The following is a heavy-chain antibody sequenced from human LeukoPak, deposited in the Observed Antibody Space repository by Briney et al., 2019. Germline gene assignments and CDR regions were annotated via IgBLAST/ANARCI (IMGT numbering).Heavy chain of an antibody. J-gene: IGHJ4*02. CDR2: IIPIFGTA. Sequence: SVKVSCKASGGTFSSYAISWVRQAPGQGLEWMGGIIPIFGTANYAQKFQGRVTITADESTSTACMELSSLRSEDTAVYYCARGWMGIFPYYFDCWGQGTLVTVSS. CDR1: GGTFSSYA. V-gene: IGHV1-69*13. D-gene: IGHD2-15*01. CDR3: ARGWMGIFPYYFDC.